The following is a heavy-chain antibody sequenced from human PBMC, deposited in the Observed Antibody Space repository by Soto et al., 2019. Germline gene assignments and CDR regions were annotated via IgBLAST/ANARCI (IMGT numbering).Heavy chain of an antibody. J-gene: IGHJ4*02. CDR3: ARGWSSSPFDY. Sequence: GGSLRLSCGASGFTVSSNYMSWVRQAPGKGLEWVSVIYSGGSTYYADSVKGRFTISRDNSKNTLYLQMNSLRAEDTAVYYCARGWSSSPFDYWGQGTLVTVSS. D-gene: IGHD6-13*01. V-gene: IGHV3-53*01. CDR2: IYSGGST. CDR1: GFTVSSNY.